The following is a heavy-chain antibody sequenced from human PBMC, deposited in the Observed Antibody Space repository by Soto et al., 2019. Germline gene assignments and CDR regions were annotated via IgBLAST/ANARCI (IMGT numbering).Heavy chain of an antibody. J-gene: IGHJ4*02. CDR1: GYRVISSW. CDR3: ARHVDGGEN. D-gene: IGHD2-15*01. V-gene: IGHV5-51*01. CDR2: IYPGDSGT. Sequence: PCESLTISFKCSGYRVISSWIGCMRQMPGKGLEWVGIIYPGDSGTRYSPSFQGQVTISADKSISTAYLQWSSLKASDTAMYYCARHVDGGENWGQGTLVTVSS.